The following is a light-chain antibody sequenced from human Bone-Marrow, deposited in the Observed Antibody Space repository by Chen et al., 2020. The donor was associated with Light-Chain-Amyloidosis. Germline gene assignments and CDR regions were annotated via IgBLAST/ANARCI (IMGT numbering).Light chain of an antibody. V-gene: IGLV3-25*03. CDR3: QSADSSGTYEVI. CDR2: RDN. CDR1: DLPTKH. J-gene: IGLJ2*01. Sequence: SYELTQTPSVSVSPGQTARITCPGDDLPTKHAYWYQQKPGQAPVLVIHRDNERPSGISERFSGSSSGTTATLTISGVQAEDEADYHCQSADSSGTYEVIFGGGTKLTVL.